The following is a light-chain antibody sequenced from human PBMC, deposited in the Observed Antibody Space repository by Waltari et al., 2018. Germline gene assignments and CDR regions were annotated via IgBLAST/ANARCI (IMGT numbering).Light chain of an antibody. CDR3: QQYSTFPPT. CDR1: QAIITF. J-gene: IGKJ4*01. V-gene: IGKV1-16*02. CDR2: AAS. Sequence: DIQMIQSPSSLSLSLGDRVILPCRASQAIITFLALFQLKPGKAPKSLIYAASTLQTGVSSNFSGSGSGTDFTLTISSLQPGDCATYYCQQYSTFPPTFGGGTRVEI.